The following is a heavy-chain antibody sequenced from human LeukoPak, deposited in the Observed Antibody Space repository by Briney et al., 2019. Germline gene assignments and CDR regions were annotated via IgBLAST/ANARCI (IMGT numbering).Heavy chain of an antibody. V-gene: IGHV4-31*03. CDR2: IYYSGST. J-gene: IGHJ3*02. Sequence: KPSQTLSLTCTFSGGSISSGGYYWSWIRQHPGKGLEWIGYIYYSGSTNYNPSLKSRVTISVDTSKNQFSLKLSSVTAADTAVYYCARYSSGYYLDAFDIWGQGTMVTVSS. D-gene: IGHD3-22*01. CDR1: GGSISSGGYY. CDR3: ARYSSGYYLDAFDI.